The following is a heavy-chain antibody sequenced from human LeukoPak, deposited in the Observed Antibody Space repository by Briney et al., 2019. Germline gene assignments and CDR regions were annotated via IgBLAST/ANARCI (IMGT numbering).Heavy chain of an antibody. D-gene: IGHD1-26*01. CDR2: INIDGATT. V-gene: IGHV3-74*01. CDR1: GFTFSGYW. CDR3: VRGAVGTGVWFDP. J-gene: IGHJ5*02. Sequence: GGSLRLSCAACGFTFSGYWMHWVRQAPGKGLKWASRINIDGATTNYADSVKGRFTISRDNAKNTLHLQMNSLRADDTAVYYFVRGAVGTGVWFDPWGQGTLVTVSS.